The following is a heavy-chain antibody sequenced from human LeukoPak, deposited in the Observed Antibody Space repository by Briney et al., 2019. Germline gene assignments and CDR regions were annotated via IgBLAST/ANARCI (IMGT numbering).Heavy chain of an antibody. D-gene: IGHD2-2*01. J-gene: IGHJ4*02. CDR2: ISGSGGST. CDR3: ARGLPATLLDY. V-gene: IGHV3-23*01. Sequence: GGSLRLSCAASGFTFSSYAMSWVRQAPGKGLEWVSAISGSGGSTYYADSVKGRFTISRDNAKNSLYLQMNSLRVEDTAVYYCARGLPATLLDYWGQGTLVTVSS. CDR1: GFTFSSYA.